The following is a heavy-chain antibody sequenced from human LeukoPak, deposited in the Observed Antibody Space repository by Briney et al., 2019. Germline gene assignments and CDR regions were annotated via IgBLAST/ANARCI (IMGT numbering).Heavy chain of an antibody. D-gene: IGHD3-22*01. J-gene: IGHJ4*02. CDR2: INPSGGST. CDR3: ARVKAGERTYYYDSSGYYLFDY. CDR1: GYTFTGYY. V-gene: IGHV1-46*01. Sequence: GASVKVSCKASGYTFTGYYMHWVRQAPGQGLEWMGIINPSGGSTSYAQKFQGRVTMTRDTSTSTVYMELSSLRSEDTAVYYCARVKAGERTYYYDSSGYYLFDYWGQGTLVTVSS.